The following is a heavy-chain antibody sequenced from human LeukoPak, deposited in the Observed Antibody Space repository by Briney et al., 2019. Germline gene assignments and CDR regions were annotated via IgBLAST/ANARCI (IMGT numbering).Heavy chain of an antibody. D-gene: IGHD5-18*01. CDR2: IWYDGSNK. Sequence: PGGSLRLSCAASGFTFSSYGMHGVRQAPGKGLEWVAVIWYDGSNKYYADSVKGRFTISRDNAKNTLYLQMNSLRAEDTAVYYCARGGVDTAMVGDNWFDPWGQGTLVTVSS. CDR3: ARGGVDTAMVGDNWFDP. CDR1: GFTFSSYG. J-gene: IGHJ5*02. V-gene: IGHV3-33*01.